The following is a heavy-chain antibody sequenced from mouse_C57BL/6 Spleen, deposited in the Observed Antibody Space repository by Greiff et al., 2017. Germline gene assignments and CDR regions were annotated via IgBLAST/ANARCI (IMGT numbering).Heavy chain of an antibody. J-gene: IGHJ4*01. D-gene: IGHD1-1*01. V-gene: IGHV8-12*01. CDR3: ARKRGDYYGSRDAMDY. CDR2: IYWDDDK. Sequence: QVTLKACGPGILQSSQTLSLTCSFSGFSLSTSGMGVSWIRQPSGKGLEWLAHIYWDDDKRYNPSLKSRLTISKDTSSNQVFLKITMVETADTATYYCARKRGDYYGSRDAMDYWGQGTSVTVSS. CDR1: GFSLSTSGMG.